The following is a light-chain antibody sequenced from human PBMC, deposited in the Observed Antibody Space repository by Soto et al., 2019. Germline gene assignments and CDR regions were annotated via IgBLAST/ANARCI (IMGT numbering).Light chain of an antibody. Sequence: QSALTQPASVSGSPGQSITISCTGTSSDVGSYDLVSWYQHHPGKVPKLMVYEGTKRPSGVSDRFSGSKSGNTASLKIPGLQAEDEADYYCYAYAGDSLYVLGTGTKLTVL. V-gene: IGLV2-23*01. J-gene: IGLJ1*01. CDR2: EGT. CDR3: YAYAGDSLYV. CDR1: SSDVGSYDL.